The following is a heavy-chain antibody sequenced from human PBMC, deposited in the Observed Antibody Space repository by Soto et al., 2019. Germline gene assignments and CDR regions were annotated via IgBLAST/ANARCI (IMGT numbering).Heavy chain of an antibody. CDR1: GFTFSSYA. J-gene: IGHJ3*02. CDR3: ARGERWLQVI. CDR2: ISYDGSNK. D-gene: IGHD3-16*01. V-gene: IGHV3-30-3*01. Sequence: ESGGGVVQPGRSLRLSCAASGFTFSSYAMHWVRQAPGKGLEWVAVISYDGSNKYYADSVKGRFTISRDNSKNTLYLQMNSLRAEDTAVYYCARGERWLQVIWGQGTMVTVSS.